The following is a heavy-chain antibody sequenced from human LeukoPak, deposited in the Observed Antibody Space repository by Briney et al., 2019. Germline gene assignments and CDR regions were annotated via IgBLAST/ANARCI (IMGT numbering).Heavy chain of an antibody. CDR3: ARDPQYYYDSSGYPKADY. J-gene: IGHJ4*02. Sequence: RASVKVSCKASGYTFTNYGISWVRQAPGQGLEWMGWISAYNGNTNYAQKLQGRVTMTTDTSTSTAYMELRSLRSDDTAVYYCARDPQYYYDSSGYPKADYWGQGTLVTVSS. CDR1: GYTFTNYG. V-gene: IGHV1-18*01. D-gene: IGHD3-22*01. CDR2: ISAYNGNT.